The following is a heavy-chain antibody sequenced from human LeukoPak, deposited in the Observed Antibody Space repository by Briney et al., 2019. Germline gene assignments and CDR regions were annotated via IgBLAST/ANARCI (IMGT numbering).Heavy chain of an antibody. Sequence: GGSLRLSCAASGFTFSSYWMHWVRQAPGKGLVWVSGINSGGSSTCAAYSVKGRFTISRDNAKNTMYLQMNSLRAEDTAVYYCARGYCSSTSCYAYYYYYYMDVWGKGTTVTVSS. V-gene: IGHV3-74*01. CDR2: INSGGSST. CDR3: ARGYCSSTSCYAYYYYYYMDV. D-gene: IGHD2-2*01. J-gene: IGHJ6*03. CDR1: GFTFSSYW.